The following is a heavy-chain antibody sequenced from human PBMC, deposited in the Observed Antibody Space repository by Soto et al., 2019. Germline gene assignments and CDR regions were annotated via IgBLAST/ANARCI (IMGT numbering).Heavy chain of an antibody. D-gene: IGHD3-16*01. CDR2: LYTEGAT. J-gene: IGHJ6*02. Sequence: GGSLRLSCVASGLTVSHNYMAWVRQAPEMGLEWVSILYTEGATYYADSVKGRFTISRDSSKNTLFLQMDSLRAEDTAVYYCVRPRPSGENYGMDVWGQGTTVTVSS. CDR1: GLTVSHNY. V-gene: IGHV3-53*01. CDR3: VRPRPSGENYGMDV.